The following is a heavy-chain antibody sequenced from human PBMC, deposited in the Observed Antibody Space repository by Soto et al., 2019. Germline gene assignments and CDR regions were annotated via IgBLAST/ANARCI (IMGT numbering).Heavy chain of an antibody. CDR3: ARVLPRYCSGGSCYSAFYYFDY. J-gene: IGHJ4*02. Sequence: SETLSLTCTVSGGSISSYYWSWIRQPPGKGLVWIGYIYYSGSTNYNPSLKSRVTISVDTSKNQFSLKLSSVTAADTAVYYCARVLPRYCSGGSCYSAFYYFDYWGQGTLVTVSS. CDR2: IYYSGST. V-gene: IGHV4-59*01. CDR1: GGSISSYY. D-gene: IGHD2-15*01.